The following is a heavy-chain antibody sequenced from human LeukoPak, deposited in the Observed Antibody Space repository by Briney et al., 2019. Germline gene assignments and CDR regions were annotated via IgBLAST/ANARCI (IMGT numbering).Heavy chain of an antibody. V-gene: IGHV3-74*01. CDR3: ARDPCSSTSCYTGAFDF. J-gene: IGHJ3*01. Sequence: GGSLRLSCAASGFTFSSYWMHWVRQAPGKGLVWVSRISSDGSSTSYADSVKGRFTISRDNAKNTLYLQMNSLRAEDTAVYYCARDPCSSTSCYTGAFDFWGQGTMVTVSS. D-gene: IGHD2-2*02. CDR1: GFTFSSYW. CDR2: ISSDGSST.